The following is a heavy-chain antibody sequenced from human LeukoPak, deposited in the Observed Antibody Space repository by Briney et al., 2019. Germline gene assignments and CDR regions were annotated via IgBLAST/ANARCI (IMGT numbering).Heavy chain of an antibody. CDR1: GFTFSSYA. J-gene: IGHJ6*02. CDR2: ISGSGGST. Sequence: GGSLRLPCAASGFTFSSYAMSWVRQAPGKGLEWVSAISGSGGSTYYADSVKGRFTISRDNSKNTLYLQMNSLRAEDTAVYYCAKDLRGPAFWSGYQTLYYYYGMDVWGQGTTVTVSS. D-gene: IGHD3-3*01. CDR3: AKDLRGPAFWSGYQTLYYYYGMDV. V-gene: IGHV3-23*01.